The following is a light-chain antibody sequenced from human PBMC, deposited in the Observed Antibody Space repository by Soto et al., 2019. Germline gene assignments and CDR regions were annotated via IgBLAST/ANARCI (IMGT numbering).Light chain of an antibody. J-gene: IGKJ5*01. V-gene: IGKV3D-15*01. CDR1: QSVSSN. Sequence: EIVMTQSPATLSVSPGDRATLSCRASQSVSSNLAWYQQKPGQAPRLLIYGASTRTTGIPARFSGSGSGTDFAFTITSIEPQDFAVYYCQQRRNWTPAITFGQGTRLEIK. CDR3: QQRRNWTPAIT. CDR2: GAS.